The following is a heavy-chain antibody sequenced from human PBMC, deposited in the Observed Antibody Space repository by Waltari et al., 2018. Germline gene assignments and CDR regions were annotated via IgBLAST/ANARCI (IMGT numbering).Heavy chain of an antibody. CDR2: ISTSGST. Sequence: QVQLQESGPGLVKPSQTLSLTCTVSGGSISSGSYYWSWIRQPAGKGLEWIGRISTSGSTNYNPSLKSRVTISVDTSKNQFSLKLSSVTAADTAVYYCARDQSGYYSVWGQGTLVTVSS. CDR3: ARDQSGYYSV. V-gene: IGHV4-61*02. J-gene: IGHJ4*02. D-gene: IGHD3-22*01. CDR1: GGSISSGSYY.